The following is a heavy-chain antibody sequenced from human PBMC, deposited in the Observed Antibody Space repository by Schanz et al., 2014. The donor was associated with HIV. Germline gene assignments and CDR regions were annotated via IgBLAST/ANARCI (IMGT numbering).Heavy chain of an antibody. J-gene: IGHJ4*02. D-gene: IGHD3-22*01. CDR2: ISESGGRT. CDR3: AKPEYDSSGNSQSHFDY. V-gene: IGHV3-23*01. Sequence: EVQLLESGGGLEQPGGSLRLSCTTSGFIFSDHFMGWVRQAPGKGLEWVSSISESGGRTYYADSVNGRFTISRDNSKNTLYLQMTTLRIDDTAVYYCAKPEYDSSGNSQSHFDYWGQGTLVTVSS. CDR1: GFIFSDHF.